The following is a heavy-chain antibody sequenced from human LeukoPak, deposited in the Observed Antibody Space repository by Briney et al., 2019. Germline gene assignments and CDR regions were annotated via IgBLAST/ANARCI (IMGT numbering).Heavy chain of an antibody. V-gene: IGHV4-34*01. CDR1: GGSFIGYY. CDR2: INDSGSA. J-gene: IGHJ4*02. D-gene: IGHD6-13*01. CDR3: ARGGIAAAPPYYFDY. Sequence: SETLSLTCAVYGGSFIGYYWSWIRQPPGKGRGWFVEINDSGSANYNPSLRSRGTISVDTSKNQFSLQLSTVTAAGTSRCYCARGGIAAAPPYYFDYWGQGTLVTAS.